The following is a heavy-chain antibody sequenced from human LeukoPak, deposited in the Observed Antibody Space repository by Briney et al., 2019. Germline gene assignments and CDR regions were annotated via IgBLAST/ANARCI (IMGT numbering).Heavy chain of an antibody. CDR2: INTNTGNP. J-gene: IGHJ4*02. CDR1: GYTFTSYN. V-gene: IGHV7-4-1*02. Sequence: ASVKVSCKASGYTFTSYNMNWVRQAPGQAVEWMGWINTNTGNPTYAQGFTGRFVFSLDTSVSTAYLQISSLKAGDTAVYYCARRETLAAVDYWGQGTLVTVSS. CDR3: ARRETLAAVDY. D-gene: IGHD6-19*01.